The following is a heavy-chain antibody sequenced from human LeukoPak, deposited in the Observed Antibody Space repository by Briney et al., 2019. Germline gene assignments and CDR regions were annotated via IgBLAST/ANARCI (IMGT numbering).Heavy chain of an antibody. Sequence: GGSLRLSCAASGFTFSSYAMHWVRQAPGKGLEWVAVISYDGSNKYYADSVKGRFTISRDNSKNTLYLQMNSLRAEDTAVYYCAREMEGGNVSPYFDYWGQGTLVTVSS. CDR2: ISYDGSNK. CDR3: AREMEGGNVSPYFDY. V-gene: IGHV3-30*14. J-gene: IGHJ4*02. D-gene: IGHD4-23*01. CDR1: GFTFSSYA.